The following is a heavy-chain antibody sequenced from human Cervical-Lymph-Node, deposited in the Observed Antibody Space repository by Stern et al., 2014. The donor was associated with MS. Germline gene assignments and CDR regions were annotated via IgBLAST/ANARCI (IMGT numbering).Heavy chain of an antibody. CDR1: GFTFRDYV. V-gene: IGHV3-9*01. Sequence: EVQLAESGGGFVQPGRSLRLSCAASGFTFRDYVMHWVRQAPGKGLEWVSGIGWDGGSLGYADSVKGRFTISRDNAKDSLYLQMDSLRAEDTALYYCVKDRASAYWYFDLWGRGTLVTVSS. J-gene: IGHJ2*01. CDR3: VKDRASAYWYFDL. CDR2: IGWDGGSL.